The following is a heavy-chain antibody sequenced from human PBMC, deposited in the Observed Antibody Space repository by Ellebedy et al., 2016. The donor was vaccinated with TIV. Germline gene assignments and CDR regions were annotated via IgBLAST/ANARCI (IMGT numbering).Heavy chain of an antibody. CDR2: IYYSGST. J-gene: IGHJ4*02. CDR3: ASGMSTVTTD. CDR1: GGSVSSGSYY. D-gene: IGHD4-17*01. V-gene: IGHV4-61*01. Sequence: SETLSLTXTVSGGSVSSGSYYWSWIRQPPGKGLEWIGYIYYSGSTNYNPSLKSRVTISVDTSKNQFSLKLSSVTAADTAVYYCASGMSTVTTDWGQGTLVTVSS.